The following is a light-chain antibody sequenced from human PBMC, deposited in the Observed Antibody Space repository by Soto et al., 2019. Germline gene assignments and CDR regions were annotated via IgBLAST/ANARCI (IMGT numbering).Light chain of an antibody. Sequence: DIVMTRSPATLSVSPGERATLSCRASQSVSSNLAWYQQKPCQAPRLIIYGASTRATNIPARFSGSGSGTEFTLTISSLQPQDFAVYYGQQYKNWPPITFGQGTRLEIK. V-gene: IGKV3-15*01. CDR2: GAS. J-gene: IGKJ5*01. CDR1: QSVSSN. CDR3: QQYKNWPPIT.